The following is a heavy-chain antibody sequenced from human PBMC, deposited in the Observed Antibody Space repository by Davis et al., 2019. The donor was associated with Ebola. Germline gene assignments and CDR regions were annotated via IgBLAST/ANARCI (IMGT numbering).Heavy chain of an antibody. CDR3: ARVLSYCSGGSCPGGSDH. V-gene: IGHV3-74*01. Sequence: PGGSLRLSCAASGFTSSRYWIHWVRQAPGKGLVWVSRINTEGSRTRDADSVKGRITISRDNAKNTLYLQMNSLRAEDTAVYYCARVLSYCSGGSCPGGSDHWGQGTLVTVSS. D-gene: IGHD2-15*01. CDR2: INTEGSRT. J-gene: IGHJ4*02. CDR1: GFTSSRYW.